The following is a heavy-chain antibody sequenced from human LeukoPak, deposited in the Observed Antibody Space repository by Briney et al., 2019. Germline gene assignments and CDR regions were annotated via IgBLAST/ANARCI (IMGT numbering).Heavy chain of an antibody. CDR3: AREGVAGTGLDY. D-gene: IGHD6-13*01. J-gene: IGHJ4*02. CDR2: INPSGGT. CDR1: GYTFSIYN. V-gene: IGHV1-46*01. Sequence: ASVKVSCKASGYTFSIYNMHWVRQAPGQGLEWMGIINPSGGTSYAQKLQGRITMTRDTSTSTMYMELSSLRSEDTAVYYCAREGVAGTGLDYWGQGTLVTVSS.